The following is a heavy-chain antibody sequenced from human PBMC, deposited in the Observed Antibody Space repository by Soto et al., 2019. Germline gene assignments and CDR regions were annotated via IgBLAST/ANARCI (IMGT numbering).Heavy chain of an antibody. CDR2: ISFDGSNT. CDR1: GFTFSSYG. Sequence: PGGSLRLSCAASGFTFSSYGINWVRQAPGKGLEWVAVISFDGSNTYYADSVKGRFTISRDNSKNTLYLQMNSLRAEDTAVYYCARSSGGVFGIIIEGSNWLAPWGQGSLVTVSS. V-gene: IGHV3-30*03. J-gene: IGHJ5*02. D-gene: IGHD3-16*02. CDR3: ARSSGGVFGIIIEGSNWLAP.